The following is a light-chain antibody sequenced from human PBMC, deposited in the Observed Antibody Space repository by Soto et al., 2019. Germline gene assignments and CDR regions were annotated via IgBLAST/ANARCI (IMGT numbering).Light chain of an antibody. CDR2: DVS. Sequence: QSALTQPASVSGSPGQSITISCTGTSSDVGGYNYVSWYQQHPGKAPKLMIFDVSYRPSGVSIRFSGSKSGNTASLTISGLQAEDEAEYYCSSYTSTSTFVVFGGGTKVTVL. CDR3: SSYTSTSTFVV. CDR1: SSDVGGYNY. V-gene: IGLV2-14*01. J-gene: IGLJ2*01.